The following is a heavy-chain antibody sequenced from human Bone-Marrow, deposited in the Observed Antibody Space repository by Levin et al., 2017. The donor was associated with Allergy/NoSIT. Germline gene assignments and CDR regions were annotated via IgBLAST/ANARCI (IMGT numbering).Heavy chain of an antibody. V-gene: IGHV3-7*01. Sequence: GASVKVSCAASGFTFSSYWMSWVRQVPGKGLEWVANIKEDGSEKYYVDSVKGRFTISRDNAKNSLYLQMNSLRAEDTAVYYCGRDLHWSLGNDYWGQGTLVTVSS. J-gene: IGHJ4*02. CDR3: GRDLHWSLGNDY. CDR1: GFTFSSYW. D-gene: IGHD1-1*01. CDR2: IKEDGSEK.